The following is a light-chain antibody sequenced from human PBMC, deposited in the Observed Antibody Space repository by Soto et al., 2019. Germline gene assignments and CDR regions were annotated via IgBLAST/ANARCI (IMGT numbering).Light chain of an antibody. Sequence: QSVLTQSPSVSAAPSQRVTISCSGSSRNIGANAVNWDQQLPGKAPKLIMYFDDLLSLGVSNRFSGSKSGTSASLAINGLQSEDESDYFCAAWDDTLNGLVFGSGTKLTVL. CDR2: FDD. V-gene: IGLV1-36*01. CDR3: AAWDDTLNGLV. J-gene: IGLJ1*01. CDR1: SRNIGANA.